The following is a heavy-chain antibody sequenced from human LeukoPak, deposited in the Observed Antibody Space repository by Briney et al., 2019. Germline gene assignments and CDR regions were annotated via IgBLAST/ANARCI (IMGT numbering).Heavy chain of an antibody. J-gene: IGHJ5*02. V-gene: IGHV3-48*04. Sequence: GGSLRLSCAASGFTFSSYSMNWVRQAPGKGLEWVSYISSSSSTIYYADSVKGRFTISRDNAKNSLYLQMNSLRAEDTAVYYCARARALLTTWFDPWGQGTLVTVSS. CDR3: ARARALLTTWFDP. CDR1: GFTFSSYS. D-gene: IGHD1-1*01. CDR2: ISSSSSTI.